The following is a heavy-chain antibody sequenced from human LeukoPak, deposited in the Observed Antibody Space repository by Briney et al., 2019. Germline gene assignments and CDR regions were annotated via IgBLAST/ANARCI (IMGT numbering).Heavy chain of an antibody. D-gene: IGHD6-13*01. J-gene: IGHJ5*02. CDR2: INPNSGGT. V-gene: IGHV1-2*02. Sequence: ASVKVSCKASGYTFTGYYMHWVRQAPGQGLEWMGWINPNSGGTNYAQKFQGRVTMTRDTSISTAYMELSRLRSDDTAVYYCARTEQLVRWWFDPWGQGTLVTVSS. CDR3: ARTEQLVRWWFDP. CDR1: GYTFTGYY.